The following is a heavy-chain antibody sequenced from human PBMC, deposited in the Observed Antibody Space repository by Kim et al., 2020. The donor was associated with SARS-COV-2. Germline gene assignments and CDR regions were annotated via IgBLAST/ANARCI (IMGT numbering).Heavy chain of an antibody. J-gene: IGHJ6*02. Sequence: SVKVSCKASGGTFSSYAISWVRQAPGQGLEWMGGIIPIFGTANYAQKFQGRVTITADESTSTAYMELSSLRSEDTAVYYCARDCIRIAALDYYYGMDVWGQGTTVTVSS. CDR2: IIPIFGTA. D-gene: IGHD6-6*01. CDR1: GGTFSSYA. CDR3: ARDCIRIAALDYYYGMDV. V-gene: IGHV1-69*13.